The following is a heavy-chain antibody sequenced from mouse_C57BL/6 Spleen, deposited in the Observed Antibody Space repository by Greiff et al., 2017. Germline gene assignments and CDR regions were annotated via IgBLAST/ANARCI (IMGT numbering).Heavy chain of an antibody. CDR3: ARRLDSSDYAMDY. V-gene: IGHV1-72*01. Sequence: QQPGRGLEWIGRIDPNSGGTKYNEKFKSKATLTVDKPSRTAYMQLSSLTSEDSAVYYCARRLDSSDYAMDYWGQGTSVTVSS. CDR2: IDPNSGGT. D-gene: IGHD3-2*02. J-gene: IGHJ4*01.